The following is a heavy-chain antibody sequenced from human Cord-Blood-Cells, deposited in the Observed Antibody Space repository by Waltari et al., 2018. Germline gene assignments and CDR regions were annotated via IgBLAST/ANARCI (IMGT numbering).Heavy chain of an antibody. V-gene: IGHV4-39*01. CDR2: IYYSVST. J-gene: IGHJ3*02. Sequence: QLQLQESGPGLVKPSETLSLTCTVSGGSISSSSYYWGWISQPPGKGLEWIGSIYYSVSTYDNPSLKSRGTISVDTSKNQFSLKLSSVTAADTAVYYCARLVSGWDDAFDIWGQGTMVTVSS. CDR1: GGSISSSSYY. CDR3: ARLVSGWDDAFDI. D-gene: IGHD6-19*01.